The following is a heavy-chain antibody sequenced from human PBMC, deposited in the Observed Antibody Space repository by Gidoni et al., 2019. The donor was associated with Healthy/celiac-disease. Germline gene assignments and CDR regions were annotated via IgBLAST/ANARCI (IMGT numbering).Heavy chain of an antibody. CDR1: GGSFSGYY. V-gene: IGHV4-34*01. CDR2: INHSGST. J-gene: IGHJ4*02. CDR3: GIAAAGTPPGY. Sequence: QVQLQQGGAGLLKPSETLSLTCAVYGGSFSGYYWSWIRQPPGKGLEWIGEINHSGSTNYNPSLKSRVTISVDTSKNQFSLKLSSVTAADTAVYFCGIAAAGTPPGYWGQGTLVTVSS. D-gene: IGHD6-13*01.